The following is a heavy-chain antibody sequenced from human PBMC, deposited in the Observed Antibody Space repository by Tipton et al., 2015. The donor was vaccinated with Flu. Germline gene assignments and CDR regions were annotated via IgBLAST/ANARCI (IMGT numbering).Heavy chain of an antibody. CDR3: ARAPISYTGSSRGPYYFDY. Sequence: QSGPEVKKPGSSVKVSCKASGGTFSEFGFSWVRQAPGQGLEWMGGIIPILGIAIYAQNFQGRVTITADESTSTSYMELSSLRSDDTALYHCARAPISYTGSSRGPYYFDYWGQGTLVTVSS. CDR1: GGTFSEFG. V-gene: IGHV1-69*01. D-gene: IGHD5-12*01. CDR2: IIPILGIA. J-gene: IGHJ4*02.